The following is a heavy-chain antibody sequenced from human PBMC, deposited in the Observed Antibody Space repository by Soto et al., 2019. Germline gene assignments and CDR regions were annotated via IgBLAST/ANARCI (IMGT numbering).Heavy chain of an antibody. Sequence: PGGSLRLSCAASGFTFSSYGMHWVRQAPGKGLEWVAVIWYDGSNKYYADSVKGRFTISRDNSKNTLYLQMNSLRAEDTAVYYCARESITSSGYCSGGSCHQPLYYWGQGTLVTVSS. CDR3: ARESITSSGYCSGGSCHQPLYY. J-gene: IGHJ4*02. D-gene: IGHD2-15*01. CDR1: GFTFSSYG. CDR2: IWYDGSNK. V-gene: IGHV3-33*01.